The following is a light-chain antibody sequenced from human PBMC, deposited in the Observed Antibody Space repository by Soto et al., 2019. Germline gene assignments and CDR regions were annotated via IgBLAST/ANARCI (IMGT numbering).Light chain of an antibody. J-gene: IGKJ5*01. CDR2: GAS. CDR3: QQYNNWPIT. Sequence: ETVLTQSPGTLSLSPGERATLSCRASQSVRSRYLAWYQQKPGQAPRLLISGASSRATGIPDRFSGSGSGTDFTLTISSLEPEDSAVYYCQQYNNWPITFGQGTRLEIK. V-gene: IGKV3-20*01. CDR1: QSVRSRY.